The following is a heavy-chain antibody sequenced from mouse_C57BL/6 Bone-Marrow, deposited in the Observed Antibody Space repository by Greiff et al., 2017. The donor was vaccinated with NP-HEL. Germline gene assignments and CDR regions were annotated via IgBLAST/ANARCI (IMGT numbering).Heavy chain of an antibody. D-gene: IGHD2-5*01. CDR1: GYAFSSSW. J-gene: IGHJ4*01. CDR2: IYPGDGDT. Sequence: QVQLQQSGPELVKPGASVKISCKASGYAFSSSWMNWVKQRPGKGLEWIGRIYPGDGDTNYNGKFKGKATLTADKSSSTAYMQLSSLTSEDSAVYFCAPKTYYSNWRAMDYWGQGTSVTVSS. V-gene: IGHV1-82*01. CDR3: APKTYYSNWRAMDY.